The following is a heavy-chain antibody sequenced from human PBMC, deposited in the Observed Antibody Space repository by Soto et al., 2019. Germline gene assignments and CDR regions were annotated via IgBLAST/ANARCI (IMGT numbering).Heavy chain of an antibody. CDR2: INHSGSA. J-gene: IGHJ4*02. D-gene: IGHD6-19*01. Sequence: QVQLQQSGAGLLKPSETLSLTCAVYGESFSAYIWTWIRQTPGKGLQWIGQINHSGSASYNPSLKSRVTISVHTSNSQFSLELSSVPAADTAVYYCARGLITGSHYSGGWYYFDSWGQGTQVTVSS. CDR3: ARGLITGSHYSGGWYYFDS. V-gene: IGHV4-34*01. CDR1: GESFSAYI.